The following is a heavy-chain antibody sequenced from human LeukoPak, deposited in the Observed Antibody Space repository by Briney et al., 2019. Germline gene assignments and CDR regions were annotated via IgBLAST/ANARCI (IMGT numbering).Heavy chain of an antibody. CDR3: ARVVAATLIDY. Sequence: ASVKVSCKASGYTFTSYDINWVRQATGQGLEWMGWMNPNSGNTGYAQKFQGRVTKTRNTSISTAYMELSSLRSEDTAVYYCARVVAATLIDYWGQGTLVTVSS. CDR2: MNPNSGNT. V-gene: IGHV1-8*01. D-gene: IGHD2-15*01. CDR1: GYTFTSYD. J-gene: IGHJ4*02.